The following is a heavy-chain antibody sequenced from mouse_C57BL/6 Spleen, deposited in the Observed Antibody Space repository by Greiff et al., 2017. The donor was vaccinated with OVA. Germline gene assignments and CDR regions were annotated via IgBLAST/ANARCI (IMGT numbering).Heavy chain of an antibody. CDR3: ARRNIYDGYSYYFDY. CDR1: GYTFTTYP. CDR2: FHPYNDDT. J-gene: IGHJ2*01. D-gene: IGHD2-3*01. Sequence: QVHVKQSGAELVKPGASVKMSCKASGYTFTTYPIEWMKQNHGKSLEWIGNFHPYNDDTKYNEKFKGKATLTVEKSSSTVYLELSRLTSDDSAVYYCARRNIYDGYSYYFDYWGQGTTLTVSS. V-gene: IGHV1-47*01.